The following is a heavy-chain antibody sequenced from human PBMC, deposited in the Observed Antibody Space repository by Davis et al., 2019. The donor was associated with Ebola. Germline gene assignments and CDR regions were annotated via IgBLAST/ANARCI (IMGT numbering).Heavy chain of an antibody. CDR3: ARHGRPYYFDY. CDR1: GGSIISSSSY. Sequence: MPSETLSLTCTVSGGSIISSSSYWGWIRQPPRKGLEWIGSIYYSGITYYNPSLKSRVTISVDTSKNQFSLKLRSVTAADTAVYYCARHGRPYYFDYWGQGTLVTVSS. CDR2: IYYSGIT. J-gene: IGHJ4*02. V-gene: IGHV4-39*01.